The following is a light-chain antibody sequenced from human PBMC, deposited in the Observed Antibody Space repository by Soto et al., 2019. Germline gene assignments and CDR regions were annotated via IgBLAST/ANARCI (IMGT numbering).Light chain of an antibody. Sequence: DIQMTQSPSSLSTSVGDRVTITCRASQSTSNYFNWYKQKPGKVPKLLIYAANSLQSGVPSRFSGSGSGTAFTLTISSLQPEDFANYFCQQSYITPWTFGQGTKVEI. V-gene: IGKV1-39*01. CDR2: AAN. CDR1: QSTSNY. CDR3: QQSYITPWT. J-gene: IGKJ1*01.